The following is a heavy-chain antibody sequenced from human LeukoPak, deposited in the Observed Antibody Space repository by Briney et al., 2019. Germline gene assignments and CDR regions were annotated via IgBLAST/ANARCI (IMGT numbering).Heavy chain of an antibody. J-gene: IGHJ5*02. V-gene: IGHV1-69*01. CDR1: GGTFSSYA. CDR3: ASWRYDSSGYYDWFDP. CDR2: IIPMFGTA. D-gene: IGHD3-22*01. Sequence: SVKVSCKASGGTFSSYAISWVRQAPGQGLEWMGWIIPMFGTANYAQKFQGRVTITADESTNTASMELSSLRSEDTAVYYCASWRYDSSGYYDWFDPWGQGTLVTVSS.